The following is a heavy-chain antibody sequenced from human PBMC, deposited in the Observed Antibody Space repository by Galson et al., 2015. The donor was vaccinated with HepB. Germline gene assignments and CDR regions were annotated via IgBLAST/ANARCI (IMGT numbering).Heavy chain of an antibody. CDR2: IKQDGSEK. CDR1: GFTFSSYW. CDR3: ARDFGGFGEPLGD. Sequence: SLRLSCAASGFTFSSYWMSWVRQAPGKGLEWVANIKQDGSEKYYVDSVKGRFTISRDNAKNSLYLQMNSLRAEDTAVYYCARDFGGFGEPLGDWGQGTLVTVSS. D-gene: IGHD3-10*01. V-gene: IGHV3-7*03. J-gene: IGHJ4*02.